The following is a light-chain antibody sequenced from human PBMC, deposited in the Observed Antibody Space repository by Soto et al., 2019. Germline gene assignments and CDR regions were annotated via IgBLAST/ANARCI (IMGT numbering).Light chain of an antibody. CDR1: QSVTISY. V-gene: IGKV3-20*01. CDR3: QQYGTSPWT. Sequence: EVVLTQSPGTLSLSPGERATLSCRASQSVTISYLAWLQQKPGQAPRLLIYGARSRATGVPDRFSGSGSGTDFSLTIRRLEPEDFAVYYCQQYGTSPWTFGQGTKVEIK. J-gene: IGKJ1*01. CDR2: GAR.